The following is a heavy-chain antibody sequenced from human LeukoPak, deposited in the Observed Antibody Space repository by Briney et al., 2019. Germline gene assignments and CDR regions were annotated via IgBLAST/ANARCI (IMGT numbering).Heavy chain of an antibody. CDR2: MFYSGTS. V-gene: IGHV4/OR15-8*01. J-gene: IGHJ4*02. D-gene: IGHD3-10*01. CDR1: GDSISSRW. CDR3: ARAVTRGVISLVD. Sequence: PSETLSLTCAVSGDSISSRWWTWVRQPPGKGLEWIGEMFYSGTSNYNPSLESRVTISVDTSKNQFSLKLTSVTAADTAVYYCARAVTRGVISLVDWGQGALVTVSS.